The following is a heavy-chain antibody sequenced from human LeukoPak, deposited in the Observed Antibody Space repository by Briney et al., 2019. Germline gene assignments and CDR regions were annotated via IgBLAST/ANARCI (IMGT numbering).Heavy chain of an antibody. J-gene: IGHJ4*02. CDR2: ISYTGST. V-gene: IGHV4-59*01. CDR3: ARWNRMIDY. Sequence: PSETLSLTCTVSGDSISSYYWSWIRQPPGKGLEWIGYISYTGSTNYNPSLKSRVTISVDTSKNQFSLKLSSVTAADTAVYYCARWNRMIDYWGQGTLVTVS. CDR1: GDSISSYY. D-gene: IGHD1-1*01.